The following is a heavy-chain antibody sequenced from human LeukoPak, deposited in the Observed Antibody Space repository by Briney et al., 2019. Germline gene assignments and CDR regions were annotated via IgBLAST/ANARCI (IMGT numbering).Heavy chain of an antibody. J-gene: IGHJ4*02. D-gene: IGHD5-12*01. CDR2: IRCDGSNK. CDR1: GFTFSSYG. CDR3: AKDSGYYFDY. Sequence: GTLRLSCAASGFTFSSYGMHWVRQAPGKGLEWVAFIRCDGSNKYYADSVKGRFTISRDNSKNTLYLQMNSLRAEDTAVYYCAKDSGYYFDYWGQGTLVTVSS. V-gene: IGHV3-30*02.